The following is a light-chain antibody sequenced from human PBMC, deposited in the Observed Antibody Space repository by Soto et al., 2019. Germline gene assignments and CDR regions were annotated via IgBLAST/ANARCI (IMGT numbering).Light chain of an antibody. V-gene: IGKV3-20*01. CDR1: QRVSSSY. CDR3: QQYQSLT. Sequence: IVLTQSPAILALSPGDRATLSCRSSQRVSSSYLAWYQHKPGQAPRLLIHGSSSRVTGIPDRFSGSGSGTDFTLTITRLEPEDFAVYYCQQYQSLTFGGGNKVHIK. J-gene: IGKJ4*01. CDR2: GSS.